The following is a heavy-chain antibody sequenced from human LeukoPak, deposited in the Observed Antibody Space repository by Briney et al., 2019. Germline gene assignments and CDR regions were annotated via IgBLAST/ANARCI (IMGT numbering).Heavy chain of an antibody. CDR1: GFTFSSYA. V-gene: IGHV3-23*01. CDR3: APPPYAHYDSSGYYYGED. J-gene: IGHJ4*02. CDR2: ISGSGGST. Sequence: GGSLRLSCAASGFTFSSYAMSWVRQAPGKGLEWASAISGSGGSTYYADSVKGRFTISRDNSKNTLYLQMNSLRAEDTAVYYCAPPPYAHYDSSGYYYGEDWGQGTLVTVSS. D-gene: IGHD3-22*01.